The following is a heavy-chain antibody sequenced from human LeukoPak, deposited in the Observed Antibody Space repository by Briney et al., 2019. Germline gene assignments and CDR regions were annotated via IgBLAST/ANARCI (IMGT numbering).Heavy chain of an antibody. V-gene: IGHV1-18*01. Sequence: ASVKVSCKASGYTFTSYGISWVRQAPGQGLEWMGWISAYNGNTNYAQKLQGRVTMTTDTSTSTAHMELRSLRSDDTAVYYCARLTPRYADAFDIWGQGTMVTVSS. CDR3: ARLTPRYADAFDI. J-gene: IGHJ3*02. CDR2: ISAYNGNT. D-gene: IGHD5-12*01. CDR1: GYTFTSYG.